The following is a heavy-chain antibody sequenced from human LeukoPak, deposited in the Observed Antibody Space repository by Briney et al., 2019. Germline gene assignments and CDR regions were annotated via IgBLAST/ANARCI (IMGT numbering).Heavy chain of an antibody. CDR3: ARQRSSAWHSDH. V-gene: IGHV5-51*01. CDR2: IYPADSDT. CDR1: GYSFTTSW. D-gene: IGHD6-19*01. Sequence: GESLKISCKGFGYSFTTSWIAWVRQMPGKGLEWTGIIYPADSDTRYSPSFQGQVTISADKSSSTAYLQWSSLKASDTAMYFCARQRSSAWHSDHWGRGTLVTVSS. J-gene: IGHJ4*02.